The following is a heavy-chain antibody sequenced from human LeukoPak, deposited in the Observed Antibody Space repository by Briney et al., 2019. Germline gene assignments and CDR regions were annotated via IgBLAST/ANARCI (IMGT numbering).Heavy chain of an antibody. CDR1: GFTFSSYA. CDR3: AKEATSSGWYPDY. D-gene: IGHD6-19*01. J-gene: IGHJ4*02. V-gene: IGHV3-23*01. Sequence: GGSLRLSCAASGFTFSSYAMSWVRQAPGKGLEWVSAISGSGDSTYYADSVKGRVTISRDNSKNTLYLQMNSLRAEDTAVYHCAKEATSSGWYPDYWGQGTLVTVSS. CDR2: ISGSGDST.